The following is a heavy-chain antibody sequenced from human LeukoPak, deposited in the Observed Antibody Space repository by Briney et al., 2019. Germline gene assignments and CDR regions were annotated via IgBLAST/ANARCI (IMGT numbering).Heavy chain of an antibody. J-gene: IGHJ4*02. V-gene: IGHV3-21*01. CDR2: ISGTSSYT. D-gene: IGHD3-3*01. CDR3: ARAGDFSFKD. Sequence: GGSLRLSCAASGFTFSSYTMKWVRQAPGKGLEWVSSISGTSSYTYYGDSVQGRFTVSRDNAKNSLYLQMNSLKAEDTAVYYCARAGDFSFKDWGQGTLVTVSS. CDR1: GFTFSSYT.